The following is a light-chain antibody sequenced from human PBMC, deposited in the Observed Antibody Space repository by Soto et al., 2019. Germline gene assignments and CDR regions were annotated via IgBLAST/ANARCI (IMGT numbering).Light chain of an antibody. J-gene: IGKJ2*01. V-gene: IGKV3-20*01. CDR2: LAS. CDR3: QQFGSSPST. Sequence: EIVLTQSPGTLSLSPGERATLSCRASQSVADNLIAWSQQKPGQAPRLLVYLASSRATGIPDRFSGSGSGTDCSLPISRLEPEDFAVYYCQQFGSSPSTFGQGTKVEIK. CDR1: QSVADNL.